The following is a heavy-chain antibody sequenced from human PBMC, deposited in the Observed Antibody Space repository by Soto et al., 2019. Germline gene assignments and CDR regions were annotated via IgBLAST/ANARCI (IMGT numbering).Heavy chain of an antibody. CDR1: GGSISSGGYS. Sequence: SETLSLTCAVSGGSISSGGYSWSWIRQPPGKGLEWIGYIYHSGSTYYNPSLKSRVTISVDRSKNQFSLKLSSVTAADTAVYYCASSYDSSGYYQTFEYFQHWGQGTLVTVSS. D-gene: IGHD3-22*01. CDR2: IYHSGST. J-gene: IGHJ1*01. V-gene: IGHV4-30-2*01. CDR3: ASSYDSSGYYQTFEYFQH.